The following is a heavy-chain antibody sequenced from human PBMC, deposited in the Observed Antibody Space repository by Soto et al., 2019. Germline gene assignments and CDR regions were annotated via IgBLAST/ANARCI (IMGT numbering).Heavy chain of an antibody. Sequence: PSETLSLTCAVYGGSFSGYYWSWIRQPPGKGLEWIGEINHSGSTNYNPSLKSRVTISVDTSKNQFSLKLSSVTAADTAVYYCARLKAASLYYYGMDVWGQGTTVTVSS. CDR1: GGSFSGYY. J-gene: IGHJ6*02. CDR3: ARLKAASLYYYGMDV. CDR2: INHSGST. V-gene: IGHV4-34*01. D-gene: IGHD6-13*01.